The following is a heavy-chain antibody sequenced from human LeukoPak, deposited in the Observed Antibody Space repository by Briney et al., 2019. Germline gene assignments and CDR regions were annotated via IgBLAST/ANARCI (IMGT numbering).Heavy chain of an antibody. J-gene: IGHJ6*02. Sequence: PGGPLSLPFAASGFTFSSYKMNWVRRAPGKGLDWVSKFVVSGSTIYYADSVKGRFTISRDNAKNSLYLQMNSLRAEDTAVYYCARGEMSSSWYFYYYYGMDVWGQGTTVTVSS. CDR3: ARGEMSSSWYFYYYYGMDV. V-gene: IGHV3-48*03. CDR2: FVVSGSTI. D-gene: IGHD6-13*01. CDR1: GFTFSSYK.